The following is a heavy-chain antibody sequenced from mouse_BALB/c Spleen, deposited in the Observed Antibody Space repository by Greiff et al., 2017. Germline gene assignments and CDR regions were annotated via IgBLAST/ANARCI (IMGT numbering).Heavy chain of an antibody. Sequence: EVQVVESGGGLVQPGGSLRLSCATSGFTFTDYYMSWVRQPPGKALEWLGFIRNKDNGYTTEYSASVKGRFTISRDNSQSILYLQMNTLRAEDSATYYCARDNWGFAYWGQGTLVTVSA. D-gene: IGHD4-1*01. CDR3: ARDNWGFAY. CDR2: IRNKDNGYTT. V-gene: IGHV7-3*02. CDR1: GFTFTDYY. J-gene: IGHJ3*01.